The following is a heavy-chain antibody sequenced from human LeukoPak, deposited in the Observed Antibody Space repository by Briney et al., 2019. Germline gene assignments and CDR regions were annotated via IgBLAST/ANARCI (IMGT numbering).Heavy chain of an antibody. V-gene: IGHV1-18*01. J-gene: IGHJ3*02. CDR2: ISAYNGNT. Sequence: ASVKVSCKASGYTFTSYGISWVRQAPGQGLEWMGWISAYNGNTNYAQKLQGRVTMTTDTSTSTAYMELRSLRSDDTAVYYCARARTTGTTGGDAFDIWGQGTMVTVSS. CDR1: GYTFTSYG. D-gene: IGHD1-1*01. CDR3: ARARTTGTTGGDAFDI.